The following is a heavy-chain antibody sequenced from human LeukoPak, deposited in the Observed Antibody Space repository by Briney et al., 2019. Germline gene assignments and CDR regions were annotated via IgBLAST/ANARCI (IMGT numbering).Heavy chain of an antibody. D-gene: IGHD6-13*01. Sequence: PSETLPLTCTVSGGSMSSYYWSWIRQPPGKGLEWIGYIYYSGSTNYNPSLKSRATISVDTSKSQFSLKLSSVTAADTAVYYCARGYSSSWYYFDYWGQGTLVTVSS. CDR2: IYYSGST. CDR1: GGSMSSYY. CDR3: ARGYSSSWYYFDY. V-gene: IGHV4-59*08. J-gene: IGHJ4*02.